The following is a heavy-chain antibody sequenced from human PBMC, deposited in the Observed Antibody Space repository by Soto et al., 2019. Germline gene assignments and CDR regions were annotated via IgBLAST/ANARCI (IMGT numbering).Heavy chain of an antibody. V-gene: IGHV1-46*01. J-gene: IGHJ4*02. Sequence: QVQLVQSGAEVKKPGASVKVSCKASGYKFINQYIHWVRQAPGVGLEWMGIINPNGGGADYAQKFQDRVTMTTDTYMNTVHMNLRSLTSQDTAVYFCARDSSASATSYSFYNWSQGTLVSVSS. D-gene: IGHD3-10*01. CDR2: INPNGGGA. CDR1: GYKFINQY. CDR3: ARDSSASATSYSFYN.